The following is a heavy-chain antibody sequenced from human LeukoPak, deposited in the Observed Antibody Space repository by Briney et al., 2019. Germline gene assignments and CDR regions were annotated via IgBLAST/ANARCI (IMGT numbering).Heavy chain of an antibody. Sequence: GGSRRLSWAASGFTVSDYYMSWIRQAPGKGLEWVSYISSSGSTIYYADSVKGRFTISRDNAKNSLYLQMNSLRAEDTAVYYCAGSSGYSYGYIDYWGQGTLVTVSS. J-gene: IGHJ4*02. CDR3: AGSSGYSYGYIDY. V-gene: IGHV3-11*04. CDR1: GFTVSDYY. D-gene: IGHD5-18*01. CDR2: ISSSGSTI.